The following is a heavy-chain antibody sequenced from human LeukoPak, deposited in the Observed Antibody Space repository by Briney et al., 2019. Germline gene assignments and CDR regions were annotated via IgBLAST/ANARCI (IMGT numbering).Heavy chain of an antibody. Sequence: ASVKVSCKASGYTFTSYDINWVRQATGQGLEWMGWMNPNSGNTGYAQNFQGRVTMTRNTSISTAYMELSSLRSEDTAVYYCARDFNDFWTRFDPWGQGTLVTVSS. CDR1: GYTFTSYD. CDR3: ARDFNDFWTRFDP. D-gene: IGHD3-3*01. V-gene: IGHV1-8*01. CDR2: MNPNSGNT. J-gene: IGHJ5*02.